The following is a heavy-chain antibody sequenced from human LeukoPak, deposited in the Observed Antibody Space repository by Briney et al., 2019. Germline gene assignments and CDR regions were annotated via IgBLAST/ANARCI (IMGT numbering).Heavy chain of an antibody. V-gene: IGHV4-34*01. CDR2: INHSGST. CDR3: ARRGSSMARGVITYYFDY. D-gene: IGHD3-10*01. Sequence: PSETLSLTCAVYGGSFSGYYWSWIRQPPGKGLEWIGEINHSGSTNYNPSLKSRVTISVDTSKNQFSLKLSSVTAADTAVYFCARRGSSMARGVITYYFDYWGQGTLVTVSS. CDR1: GGSFSGYY. J-gene: IGHJ4*02.